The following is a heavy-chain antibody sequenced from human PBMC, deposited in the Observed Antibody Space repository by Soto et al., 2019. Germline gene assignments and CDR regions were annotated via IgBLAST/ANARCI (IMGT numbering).Heavy chain of an antibody. CDR2: IYPGDSDT. CDR3: ARGDSNYGYYYYGMDV. Sequence: AGESLKISCKGSGYSFTSYWIGWVRQMPGKGLEWMGIIYPGDSDTRYSPSFQGQVTISADKSISTAYLQWSSLKASDTAMYYCARGDSNYGYYYYGMDVWGQGTTVTVSS. CDR1: GYSFTSYW. V-gene: IGHV5-51*01. D-gene: IGHD4-4*01. J-gene: IGHJ6*02.